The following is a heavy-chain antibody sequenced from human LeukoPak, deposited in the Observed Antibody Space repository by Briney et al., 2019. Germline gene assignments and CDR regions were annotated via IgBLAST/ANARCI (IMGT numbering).Heavy chain of an antibody. J-gene: IGHJ4*02. CDR2: IYYSGST. CDR3: ARIEYSSSCDY. CDR1: GGSISSSSYY. Sequence: SSETLSLTCTVSGGSISSSSYYWGWIRQPPGKGLECIGSIYYSGSTYYNPSLKSRVTISVDTSKNQFSLKLSSVTAADTAVYYCARIEYSSSCDYWGQGTLVTVSS. V-gene: IGHV4-39*07. D-gene: IGHD6-6*01.